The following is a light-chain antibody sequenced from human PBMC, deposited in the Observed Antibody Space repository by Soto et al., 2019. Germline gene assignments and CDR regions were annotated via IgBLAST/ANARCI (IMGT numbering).Light chain of an antibody. Sequence: EVELTQSPATLSVSPGERATLSCRASQSVSSNLAWYQQKPGQAPRLLIYGASSRATGIAARFSGSGSGTEFTLTISGLQSEDFATYYCQQYNNWPVTFGGGTKVDIK. CDR1: QSVSSN. V-gene: IGKV3-15*01. CDR2: GAS. J-gene: IGKJ4*01. CDR3: QQYNNWPVT.